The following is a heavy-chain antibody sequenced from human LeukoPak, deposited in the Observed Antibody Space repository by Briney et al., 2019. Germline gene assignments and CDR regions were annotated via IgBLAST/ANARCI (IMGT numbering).Heavy chain of an antibody. V-gene: IGHV1-69*13. CDR3: ATDFLRFLENGFS. Sequence: SVKVSCKASGGTFSSYAISWVRQAPGQGLEWMGGIIPIFGTANYAQKFQGRVTITADESTSTAYMELSSLRSEDTAVYYCATDFLRFLENGFSWGQGTLVTVSS. CDR1: GGTFSSYA. D-gene: IGHD3-3*01. J-gene: IGHJ4*02. CDR2: IIPIFGTA.